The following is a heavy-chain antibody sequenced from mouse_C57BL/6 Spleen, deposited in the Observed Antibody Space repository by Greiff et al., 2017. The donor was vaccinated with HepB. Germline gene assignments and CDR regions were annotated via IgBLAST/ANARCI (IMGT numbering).Heavy chain of an antibody. J-gene: IGHJ1*03. CDR3: ASIYGSSYRYFDV. D-gene: IGHD1-1*01. CDR1: GYTFTSYW. V-gene: IGHV1-52*01. Sequence: QVQLQQPGAELVRPGSSVKLSCKASGYTFTSYWMHWVKQRPIQGLEWIGNIDPSDSETHYNQKFKDKATLTVDKSSSTAYMQLSSLTSEDSAVYYCASIYGSSYRYFDVWGTGTTVTVSS. CDR2: IDPSDSET.